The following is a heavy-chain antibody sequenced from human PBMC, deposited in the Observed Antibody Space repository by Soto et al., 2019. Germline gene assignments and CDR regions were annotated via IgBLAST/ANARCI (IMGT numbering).Heavy chain of an antibody. V-gene: IGHV4-30-4*01. CDR1: GGSIRSDDYY. CDR3: ARASASTAADLDY. D-gene: IGHD2-21*02. Sequence: QVQLQESGPGLVKPSQTLSLTCTVSGGSIRSDDYYWCWIRQPPGKGLEWIGNIFYSGNTNYNPALRTPLPISLDTSKPQFSLQLPSVTVADTAPYSCARASASTAADLDYWCQGTLVTVSS. J-gene: IGHJ4*02. CDR2: IFYSGNT.